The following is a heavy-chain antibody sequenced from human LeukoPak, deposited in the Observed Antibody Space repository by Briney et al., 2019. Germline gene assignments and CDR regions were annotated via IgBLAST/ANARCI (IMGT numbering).Heavy chain of an antibody. Sequence: VSVKVSCKVSGYTLTELSMHWVRQAPGKGLEWMGGFDPEDGETIYAQKFQGRVTMTEDTSTDTAYMELSSLRSEDTAVYYCATRETSIAAAGTWGYWGQGTLVTVSS. CDR1: GYTLTELS. V-gene: IGHV1-24*01. CDR3: ATRETSIAAAGTWGY. J-gene: IGHJ4*02. CDR2: FDPEDGET. D-gene: IGHD6-13*01.